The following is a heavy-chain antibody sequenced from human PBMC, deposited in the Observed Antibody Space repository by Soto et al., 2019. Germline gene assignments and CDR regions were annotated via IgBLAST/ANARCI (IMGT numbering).Heavy chain of an antibody. CDR1: GFTFSTYG. D-gene: IGHD5-18*01. J-gene: IGHJ6*02. CDR3: AKDQDTAMVIIYYYFGMDV. CDR2: ISYDGSNK. V-gene: IGHV3-30*18. Sequence: QVQLVESGGGVVQPGRSLRLSCAASGFTFSTYGMHWVRQAPGKGLEWVAVISYDGSNKYYADSVKGRFTISRDNSKNTLYLQMNILRVEDTAVYYCAKDQDTAMVIIYYYFGMDVWGQGTTVTVSS.